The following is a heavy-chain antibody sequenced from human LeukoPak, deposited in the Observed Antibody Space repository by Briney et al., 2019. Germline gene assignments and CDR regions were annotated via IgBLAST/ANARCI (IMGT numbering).Heavy chain of an antibody. CDR3: ARSFFRGGDHFDY. D-gene: IGHD2-21*01. V-gene: IGHV1-69*04. J-gene: IGHJ4*02. CDR2: IIPILGIA. Sequence: ASVKVSCKASGGTFSSYAISWVRQAPGQGLEWMGRIIPILGIANYAQKFQGRVTITADKSTSTAYMELSSLRSEDTAVYYCARSFFRGGDHFDYWGQGTPVTVSS. CDR1: GGTFSSYA.